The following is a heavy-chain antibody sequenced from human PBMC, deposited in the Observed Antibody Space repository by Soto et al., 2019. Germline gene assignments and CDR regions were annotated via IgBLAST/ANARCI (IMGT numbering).Heavy chain of an antibody. CDR1: GYTFTSYG. Sequence: ASVKVSCKASGYTFTSYGISWVRQAPGQGLEWMGCISAYNGNTNYAQKLQGRFTVSRDNAKNSLYLQMNSLRAEDTAVYYCARPTYYYDSSGPPAYWGQGTLVTVSS. D-gene: IGHD3-22*01. V-gene: IGHV1-18*01. J-gene: IGHJ4*02. CDR3: ARPTYYYDSSGPPAY. CDR2: ISAYNGNT.